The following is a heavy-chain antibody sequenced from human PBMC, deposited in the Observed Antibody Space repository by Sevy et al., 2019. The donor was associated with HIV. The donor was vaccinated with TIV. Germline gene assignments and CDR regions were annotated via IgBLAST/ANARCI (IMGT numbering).Heavy chain of an antibody. V-gene: IGHV3-21*06. CDR2: ISSNSAYI. D-gene: IGHD1-1*01. J-gene: IGHJ4*02. Sequence: GGSLRLSCAASGFTFSSYRMTWVRQAPGKGLEWVSCISSNSAYINYADSVKGRFTISRDNAKNLLYLQMDSLRAEDTAVNYFARAVLEISTWRSDYWGQGTQVTVSS. CDR3: ARAVLEISTWRSDY. CDR1: GFTFSSYR.